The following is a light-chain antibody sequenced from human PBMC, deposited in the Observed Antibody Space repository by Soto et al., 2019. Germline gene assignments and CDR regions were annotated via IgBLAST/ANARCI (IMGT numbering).Light chain of an antibody. Sequence: QPALAKPASVYGSPRESITISCTGTSSDVGGYSYVSWYQQHPGKAPKLMIYDVTNRPSGVSNRFSGSKSGNAASLTLSGLMAADDADYYCSSYPRISTYVFGTGTKVTVL. V-gene: IGLV2-14*01. CDR3: SSYPRISTYV. CDR1: SSDVGGYSY. CDR2: DVT. J-gene: IGLJ1*01.